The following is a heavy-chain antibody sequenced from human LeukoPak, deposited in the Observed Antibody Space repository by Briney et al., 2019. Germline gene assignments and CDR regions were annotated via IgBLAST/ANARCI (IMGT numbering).Heavy chain of an antibody. CDR2: ITSSSTTK. CDR3: ARVSNYHFDP. J-gene: IGHJ5*02. CDR1: GFTFSAYS. D-gene: IGHD4-11*01. V-gene: IGHV3-48*02. Sequence: GGSLRLSCAASGFTFSAYSMNWVRQAPGKGLEWISYITSSSTTKYYAESVKGRFTISRDNAKNSLFLQMNSLRDADTAVYYCARVSNYHFDPWGQGILVTVS.